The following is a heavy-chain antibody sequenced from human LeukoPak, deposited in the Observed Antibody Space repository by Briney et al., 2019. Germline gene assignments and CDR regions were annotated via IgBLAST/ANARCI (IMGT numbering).Heavy chain of an antibody. CDR3: ARDRSITMIVDDAFDI. Sequence: SETLSLTCTVSGGSISSYYWSWIRQPPGKGLEWIGYIYYSGSTNYNPSLKSRVTISVDTSKNQFSLKLSSVTAADTAVYYCARDRSITMIVDDAFDIWGQGTMVTVSS. CDR1: GGSISSYY. D-gene: IGHD3-22*01. CDR2: IYYSGST. V-gene: IGHV4-59*12. J-gene: IGHJ3*02.